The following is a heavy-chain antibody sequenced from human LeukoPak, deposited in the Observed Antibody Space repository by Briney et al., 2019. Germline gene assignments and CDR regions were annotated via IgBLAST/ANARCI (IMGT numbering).Heavy chain of an antibody. D-gene: IGHD3-10*01. CDR2: IKEDGSEK. CDR3: ARSSITMVRGVIKSTTSWYHYYNMDV. V-gene: IGHV3-7*01. CDR1: GFAFSNYW. J-gene: IGHJ6*03. Sequence: PGGSLRLSCAASGFAFSNYWMTWVRQAPGKGLEWVANIKEDGSEKYYVDSVKGRFAISRDNAQNSLYLQMNSLRAEDTAVYYCARSSITMVRGVIKSTTSWYHYYNMDVWGKGTTVTVSS.